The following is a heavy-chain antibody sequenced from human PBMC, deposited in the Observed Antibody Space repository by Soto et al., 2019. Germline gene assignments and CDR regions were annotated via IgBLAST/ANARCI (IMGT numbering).Heavy chain of an antibody. V-gene: IGHV4-34*01. CDR2: INHNGSP. CDR3: AGGSWQQRFDS. CDR1: GGCFSYHY. Sequence: SETLSLTCAVSGGCFSYHYWSWIRQPPGKGLEWIGEINHNGSPNYNPPLKRRLTLSVDAPKNQFSLQLSAVAAADTVVYYCAGGSWQQRFDSWGQGPPVTVSS. J-gene: IGHJ4*02. D-gene: IGHD6-13*01.